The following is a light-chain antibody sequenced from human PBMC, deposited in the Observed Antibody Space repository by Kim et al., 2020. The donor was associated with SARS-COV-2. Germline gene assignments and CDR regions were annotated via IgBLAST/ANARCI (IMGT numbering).Light chain of an antibody. J-gene: IGKJ1*01. CDR3: QQHDDWPT. Sequence: IVLTQSPATLSLSPGERATLSCRASQSVSSNLSWYQQKPGQAPGLLIYDASTRATGIPARFSGSGSGTDFTLTISSLEPEDFAAYYCQQHDDWPTFGQGTKVDIK. CDR1: QSVSSN. V-gene: IGKV3-11*01. CDR2: DAS.